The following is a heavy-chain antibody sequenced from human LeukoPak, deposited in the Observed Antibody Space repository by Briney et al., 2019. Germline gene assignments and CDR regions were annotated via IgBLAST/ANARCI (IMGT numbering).Heavy chain of an antibody. CDR1: GFTFSSYA. CDR3: AKDLYESSGYSHESDY. D-gene: IGHD3-22*01. J-gene: IGHJ4*02. Sequence: PGGSLRLSCAASGFTFSSYAMSWVRQAPGKGLEWVSGISGSGGSAYYTDSVKGRFTISRDKSKNTLYLQMNSLRAEDTAVYYCAKDLYESSGYSHESDYWGQGTLVSVSS. V-gene: IGHV3-23*01. CDR2: ISGSGGSA.